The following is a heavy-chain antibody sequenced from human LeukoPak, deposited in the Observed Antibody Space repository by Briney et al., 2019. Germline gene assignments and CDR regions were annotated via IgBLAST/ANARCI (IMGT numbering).Heavy chain of an antibody. CDR2: IIPILGIA. V-gene: IGHV1-69*04. CDR1: GGTFSSYA. Sequence: GSSVKVSCKASGGTFSSYAISWVRQAPGQGLELMGRIIPILGIANYAQKFQGRVTITADKSTSTAYMELSSLRSEDTAVYYCARDPSSNPAGGYWGQGTLVTVSS. CDR3: ARDPSSNPAGGY. J-gene: IGHJ4*02. D-gene: IGHD1-14*01.